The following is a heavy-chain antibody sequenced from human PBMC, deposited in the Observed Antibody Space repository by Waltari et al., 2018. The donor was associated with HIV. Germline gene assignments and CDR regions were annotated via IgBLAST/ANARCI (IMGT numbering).Heavy chain of an antibody. D-gene: IGHD3-10*01. Sequence: EVQLVESGGGLVQPGGSLRLSCAASGFTVSSKYISWVRQAPGKGLECVHVICTGGRTYYADSVKCRFTISRHNSKNTLYLQMNSLRAEDTAVYYCARAPTSGKDYYYYGMDVWGQGTTVTVSS. CDR3: ARAPTSGKDYYYYGMDV. J-gene: IGHJ6*02. CDR2: ICTGGRT. CDR1: GFTVSSKY. V-gene: IGHV3-53*04.